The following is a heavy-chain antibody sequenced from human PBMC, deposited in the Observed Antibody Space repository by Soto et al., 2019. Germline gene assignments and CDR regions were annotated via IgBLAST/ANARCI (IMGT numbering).Heavy chain of an antibody. CDR1: GFTFSNFA. J-gene: IGHJ4*02. CDR2: ISGSGGST. Sequence: PGGSLRLSCAASGFTFSNFAMSWVRQAPGKGLEWVSAISGSGGSTYYADSVKGRFTISRDNSKNTLYLQMNSLRAEDTAVYYCAKDHQDYFDYWGQGTLVTSPQ. CDR3: AKDHQDYFDY. V-gene: IGHV3-23*01. D-gene: IGHD3-10*01.